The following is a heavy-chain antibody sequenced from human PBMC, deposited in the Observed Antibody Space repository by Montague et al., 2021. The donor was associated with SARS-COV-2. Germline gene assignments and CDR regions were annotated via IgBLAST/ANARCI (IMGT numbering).Heavy chain of an antibody. J-gene: IGHJ3*02. CDR1: GGSISSGGYY. CDR3: AREFNKEYTGAFDI. CDR2: IDYSGST. D-gene: IGHD1-14*01. V-gene: IGHV4-31*03. Sequence: TLSLTCTVSGGSISSGGYYWSWIRQHPGKGLEWIGYIDYSGSTYCXPSLKSRVTISLDTSKNQFSLKLSSVTAADTAVYYCAREFNKEYTGAFDIWGQGTMVTVSS.